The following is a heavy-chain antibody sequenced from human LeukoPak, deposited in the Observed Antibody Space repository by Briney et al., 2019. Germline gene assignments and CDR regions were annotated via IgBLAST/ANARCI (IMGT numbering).Heavy chain of an antibody. D-gene: IGHD3-10*01. J-gene: IGHJ4*02. CDR1: GFTFSSYG. Sequence: PGRSLRLSCAASGFTFSSYGMRWVRQAPGKGLEWVAVIWYDGSNKYYADSVKGRFTISRDNSKNTLYLQMNSLRAEDTAVYYCAGETYGSGSSDYWGQGTLVTVSS. V-gene: IGHV3-33*01. CDR2: IWYDGSNK. CDR3: AGETYGSGSSDY.